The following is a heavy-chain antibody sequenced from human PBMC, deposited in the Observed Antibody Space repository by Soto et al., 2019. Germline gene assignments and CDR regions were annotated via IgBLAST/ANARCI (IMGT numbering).Heavy chain of an antibody. CDR1: GFKFGDHY. J-gene: IGHJ4*02. CDR2: ISGDGTTQ. V-gene: IGHV3-11*01. Sequence: GGSLRLSCAASGFKFGDHYMTWIRQAPGKGLEWVSKISGDGTTQYYADSVKGRFTVSRDNTKNSLHLQMNRPRAEDTALYYCAGEQFYYASGFWGQGTLVTVSS. CDR3: AGEQFYYASGF. D-gene: IGHD3-10*01.